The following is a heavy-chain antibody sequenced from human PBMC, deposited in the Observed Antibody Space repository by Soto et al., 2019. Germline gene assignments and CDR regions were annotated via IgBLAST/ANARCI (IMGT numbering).Heavy chain of an antibody. Sequence: QVQLVQSGAEVKKPGASVKVSCKASGYTFTSYYMHWVRQAPGQGLEWMGIINPSGGSTSYAQKFQGRVTMTRDTSTSTAYMELSSLRSEDTAVYYCARDQYDYYYGMDVWGQGTTVTVSS. CDR2: INPSGGST. J-gene: IGHJ6*02. CDR1: GYTFTSYY. V-gene: IGHV1-46*01. CDR3: ARDQYDYYYGMDV.